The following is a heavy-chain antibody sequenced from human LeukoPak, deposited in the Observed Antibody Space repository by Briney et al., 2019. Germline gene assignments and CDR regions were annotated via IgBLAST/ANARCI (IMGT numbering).Heavy chain of an antibody. V-gene: IGHV1-8*02. CDR2: INPNSGNT. Sequence: ASVKVSCKASGYTFTGYYMHWVRQAPGQGLEWMGWINPNSGNTGYAQKFQGRVTMTRNTSISTAYMELSSLRSEDTAVYYCARGREVVVAATVYYYYMDVWGKGTTVTISS. CDR1: GYTFTGYY. D-gene: IGHD2-15*01. CDR3: ARGREVVVAATVYYYYMDV. J-gene: IGHJ6*03.